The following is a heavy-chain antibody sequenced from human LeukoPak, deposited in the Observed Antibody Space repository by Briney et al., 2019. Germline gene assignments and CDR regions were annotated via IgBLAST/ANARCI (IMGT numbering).Heavy chain of an antibody. Sequence: NPSETLSLTCTVSGGPITSYYWTYIRQPAGKGLEWIGRIHTSGSTNYNPSLKSRVTMSVDTSKNQFSLNLSSVTAADTAMYYCAREFSGTSIAARVFDSWGQGTLVTVSS. J-gene: IGHJ4*02. CDR2: IHTSGST. D-gene: IGHD6-6*01. CDR1: GGPITSYY. V-gene: IGHV4-4*07. CDR3: AREFSGTSIAARVFDS.